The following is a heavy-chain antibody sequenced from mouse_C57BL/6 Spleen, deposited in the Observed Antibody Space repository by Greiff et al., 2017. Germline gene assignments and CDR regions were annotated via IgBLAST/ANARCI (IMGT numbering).Heavy chain of an antibody. CDR1: GYTFTSYW. CDR2: INPSSGYT. V-gene: IGHV1-7*01. CDR3: ARHFPGY. J-gene: IGHJ2*01. Sequence: VQLQQSGAELAKPGASVKLSCKASGYTFTSYWMHWVKQRPGQGLEWIGYINPSSGYTKYNEKFKDQATLNADKSSSTADMQMSSLKYEDSAVYYCARHFPGYWGQGTTLTVSS.